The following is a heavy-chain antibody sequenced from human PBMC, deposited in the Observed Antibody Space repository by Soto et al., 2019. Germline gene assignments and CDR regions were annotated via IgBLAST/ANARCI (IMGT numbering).Heavy chain of an antibody. CDR3: AKAHFQRWELLRALDY. CDR2: ISGSGGST. Sequence: EVQLLESGGGLVQPGGSLRLSCAASGFTFSSYAMSWVRQAPGKGLEWVSAISGSGGSTYYADSVKGRFTISRDNSKNTLYLQMNSLRAEDTAVYYCAKAHFQRWELLRALDYWGQGTLVTVSS. J-gene: IGHJ4*02. CDR1: GFTFSSYA. D-gene: IGHD1-26*01. V-gene: IGHV3-23*01.